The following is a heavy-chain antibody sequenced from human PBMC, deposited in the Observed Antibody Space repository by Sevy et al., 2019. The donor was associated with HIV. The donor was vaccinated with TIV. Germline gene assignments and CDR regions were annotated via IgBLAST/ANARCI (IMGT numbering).Heavy chain of an antibody. D-gene: IGHD3-10*01. CDR1: GFTFSSYD. J-gene: IGHJ6*02. V-gene: IGHV3-30*18. Sequence: GGSLRLSCAASGFTFSSYDMHWVRQAPGKGLEWVAIILHDGSYREYVDSVRGQFTMSRDNSKNTMYLHMNGLSIEDTAVYYCAKNRLPGGSYFSRHGLDVWGRGTTVTVSS. CDR3: AKNRLPGGSYFSRHGLDV. CDR2: ILHDGSYR.